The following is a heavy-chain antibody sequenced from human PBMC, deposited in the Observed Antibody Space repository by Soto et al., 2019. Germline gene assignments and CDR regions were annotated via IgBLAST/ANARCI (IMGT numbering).Heavy chain of an antibody. V-gene: IGHV3-53*01. J-gene: IGHJ5*02. D-gene: IGHD6-6*01. CDR3: ARDPSRSSFLGWLDP. CDR2: IYSGESK. Sequence: WGSLRLSCAASGFPVSINYMSLVRQAPGKGLEWVSFIYSGESKLYADSVKGRFTISRDNFKNTLYLQMNRLRAEDTDVYYCARDPSRSSFLGWLDPWGKGLRVTVSS. CDR1: GFPVSINY.